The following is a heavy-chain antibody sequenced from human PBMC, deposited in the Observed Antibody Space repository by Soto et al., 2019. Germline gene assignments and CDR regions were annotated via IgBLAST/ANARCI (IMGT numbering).Heavy chain of an antibody. CDR2: TRDKANSYTT. Sequence: EVPLVESGGGLVQPGGSLRLSCAASGFTFSDHYIDWVRQAPGKGLEWVGRTRDKANSYTTAYAASVKGRFTISRDDSENSLYLQMNSLKTEDTAVYYCAISPTYGYYGMDVCGQGTTVTVSS. J-gene: IGHJ6*02. CDR1: GFTFSDHY. D-gene: IGHD4-17*01. CDR3: AISPTYGYYGMDV. V-gene: IGHV3-72*01.